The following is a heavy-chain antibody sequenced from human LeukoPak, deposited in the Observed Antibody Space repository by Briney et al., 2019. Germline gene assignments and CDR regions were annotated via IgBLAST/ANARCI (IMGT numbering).Heavy chain of an antibody. CDR3: AREGEDGYNFELDP. CDR1: GFTFNSYS. D-gene: IGHD5-24*01. J-gene: IGHJ5*02. Sequence: GGSLRLSCAASGFTFNSYSINWVRQVPGKGLEWVSYINSGSASRYYADSVKGRFTISRDNAKNLVYLQMNSLRAEDTAVYYCAREGEDGYNFELDPWGQGTLVTVSS. V-gene: IGHV3-48*04. CDR2: INSGSASR.